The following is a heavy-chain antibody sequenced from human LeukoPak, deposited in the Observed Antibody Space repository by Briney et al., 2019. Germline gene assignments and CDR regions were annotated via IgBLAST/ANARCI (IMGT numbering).Heavy chain of an antibody. Sequence: GGSLRLSCAASGFTFSSYAMHWVRQAPGKGLEWVAVISYDGSNKYYAGSVKGRFTISRDNSKNTLYLQMNSLRAEDTAVYYCLSYGSGSGGFDYWGQGTLVTVSS. D-gene: IGHD3-10*01. CDR2: ISYDGSNK. V-gene: IGHV3-30-3*01. CDR3: LSYGSGSGGFDY. CDR1: GFTFSSYA. J-gene: IGHJ4*02.